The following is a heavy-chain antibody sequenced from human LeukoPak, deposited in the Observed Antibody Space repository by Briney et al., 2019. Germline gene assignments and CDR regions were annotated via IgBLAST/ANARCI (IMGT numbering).Heavy chain of an antibody. V-gene: IGHV4-34*01. CDR2: INHSGST. CDR3: ARGEKKAAAAPVYFDY. D-gene: IGHD6-13*01. J-gene: IGHJ4*02. Sequence: PSETLSLTCAVYGGSFSGYYWSWIRQPRGKGLEWIGEINHSGSTNYNPSLKSRVTISVDTSKNQFSLKLSSVTAADTAVYYCARGEKKAAAAPVYFDYWGQGTRVTVSS. CDR1: GGSFSGYY.